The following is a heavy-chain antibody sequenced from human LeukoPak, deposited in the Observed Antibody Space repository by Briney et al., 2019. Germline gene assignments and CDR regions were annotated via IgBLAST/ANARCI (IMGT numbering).Heavy chain of an antibody. CDR3: AREEYSGYDLGY. D-gene: IGHD5-12*01. CDR1: GFTFSSYW. V-gene: IGHV3-74*01. J-gene: IGHJ4*02. Sequence: GGSLRLSCAASGFTFSSYWMHWVRQAPGKGLVWVSRINSDGSSTSYADSVKGRFTMSRGNAKNTLYLQMNSLRAEDTAVYYCAREEYSGYDLGYWGQGTLVTVSS. CDR2: INSDGSST.